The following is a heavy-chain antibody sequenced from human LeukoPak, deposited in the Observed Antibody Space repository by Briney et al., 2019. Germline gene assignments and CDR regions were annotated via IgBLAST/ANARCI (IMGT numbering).Heavy chain of an antibody. CDR1: GFIFSSYS. D-gene: IGHD4-17*01. J-gene: IGHJ4*02. CDR3: ARDRGSPNSYGDSIDY. CDR2: ISYDGRNK. V-gene: IGHV3-30*03. Sequence: GGSLRLSCAASGFIFSSYSMNWVRQPPGRGLEWVAAISYDGRNKYYADSMRGRFTISRDNSKNTLFLQMNSLRVEDTAVYYCARDRGSPNSYGDSIDYWGRGTLVPVSS.